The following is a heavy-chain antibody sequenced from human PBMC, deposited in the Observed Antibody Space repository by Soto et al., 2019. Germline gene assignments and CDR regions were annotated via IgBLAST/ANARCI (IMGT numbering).Heavy chain of an antibody. D-gene: IGHD5-12*01. CDR2: IIPVLGMA. CDR3: ARELGGYVYLYFDYYMDV. V-gene: IGHV1-69*08. CDR1: GVFFDSLT. Sequence: QVQLVQSGAGMKKPGSSVKVSCQASGVFFDSLTINWVRQAPGQGLEWMGRIIPVLGMANYAQKFQGRGMIIADKSTSTVYMEWSSLTSEDTAVYYCARELGGYVYLYFDYYMDVWGEGTTVTVSS. J-gene: IGHJ6*03.